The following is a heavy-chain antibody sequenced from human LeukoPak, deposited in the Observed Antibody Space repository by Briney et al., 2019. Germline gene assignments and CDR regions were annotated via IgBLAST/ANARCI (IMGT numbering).Heavy chain of an antibody. D-gene: IGHD6-6*01. CDR1: GFTFSAYA. Sequence: PGGSLRLSCEASGFTFSAYAMTWVRQAPGKGLEWVSVLYSGGTTYYADSVKGRFTISRDNSKNTLYLQMNSLRAEDTAVYYCARDGRSSAGINWFDPWGQGTLVTVSS. V-gene: IGHV3-66*01. CDR3: ARDGRSSAGINWFDP. CDR2: LYSGGTT. J-gene: IGHJ5*02.